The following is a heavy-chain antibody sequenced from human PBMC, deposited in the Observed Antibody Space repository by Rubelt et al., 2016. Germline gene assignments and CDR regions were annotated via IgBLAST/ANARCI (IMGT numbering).Heavy chain of an antibody. Sequence: EVQLVQSGAEVKKPGESLKISCKGSGYSFTSYWIGWVRQLPGKGLEWMGLIYPGDSDTRYSPSFQRQLTISADKSISTACRQWSSLKASDTAMYYCARGTTDVGWFDPWGQGTLVTVSS. J-gene: IGHJ5*02. CDR3: ARGTTDVGWFDP. V-gene: IGHV5-51*01. D-gene: IGHD1-1*01. CDR2: IYPGDSDT. CDR1: GYSFTSYW.